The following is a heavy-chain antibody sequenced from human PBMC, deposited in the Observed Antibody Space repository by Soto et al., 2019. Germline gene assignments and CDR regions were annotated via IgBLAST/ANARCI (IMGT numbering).Heavy chain of an antibody. CDR3: ARLISRGTSLDY. Sequence: SETLSLTCTVSGGFIISYYWSWIRQPPWKGLEWIGYIYYSGSTNYNPSLKSRVTISVDTSKNQFSLKLSSVTAADTAVYYCARLISRGTSLDYWGQGTLVTVSS. V-gene: IGHV4-59*08. CDR2: IYYSGST. J-gene: IGHJ4*02. CDR1: GGFIISYY. D-gene: IGHD1-1*01.